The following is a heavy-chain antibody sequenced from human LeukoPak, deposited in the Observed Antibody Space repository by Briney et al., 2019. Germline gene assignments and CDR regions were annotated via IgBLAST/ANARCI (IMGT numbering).Heavy chain of an antibody. J-gene: IGHJ3*02. CDR1: GFTFSSYW. Sequence: GSLRLSCAASGFTFSSYWMHWVRQAPGKGLVWVSRINSDGSGTTYADSVKGRFTISRDNAKNTVYLQMNSLRAEDTAVYYCAGLFLCYGCSSSSDSFNIWGQGTMVTVSS. CDR3: AGLFLCYGCSSSSDSFNI. CDR2: INSDGSGT. D-gene: IGHD6-6*01. V-gene: IGHV3-74*01.